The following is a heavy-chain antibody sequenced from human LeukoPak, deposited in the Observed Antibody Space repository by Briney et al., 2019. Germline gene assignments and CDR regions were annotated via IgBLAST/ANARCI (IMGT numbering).Heavy chain of an antibody. J-gene: IGHJ4*02. CDR2: IVVGSGNT. CDR1: GFTFTSSA. V-gene: IGHV1-58*02. Sequence: SVKVSCKASGFTFTSSAMQWVRQARGQRLEWIGWIVVGSGNTNYAQKFKERVTITRDMSTSTAYMELSSLRSGDTAVYYCAAQSIAAAGMDYWGQGTPVTVSS. CDR3: AAQSIAAAGMDY. D-gene: IGHD6-13*01.